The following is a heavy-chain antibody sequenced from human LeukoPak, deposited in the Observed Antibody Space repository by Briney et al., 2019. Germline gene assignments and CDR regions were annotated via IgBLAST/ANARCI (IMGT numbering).Heavy chain of an antibody. CDR1: GYTFTSYY. CDR2: INPSGGST. J-gene: IGHJ4*02. Sequence: ASVKVTCKASGYTFTSYYMHWVRQAPGQGLEWMGIINPSGGSTSYAQKFQGRVTMTRDTSTSTVYMELSSLRSEDTAVYYCARGPGGAAGGVLVDYWGQGTLVTVSS. CDR3: ARGPGGAAGGVLVDY. D-gene: IGHD3-16*01. V-gene: IGHV1-46*01.